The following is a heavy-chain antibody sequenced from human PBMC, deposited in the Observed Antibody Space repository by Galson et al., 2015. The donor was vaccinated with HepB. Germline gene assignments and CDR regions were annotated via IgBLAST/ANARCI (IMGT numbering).Heavy chain of an antibody. Sequence: SVKVSCKASGYTFTSYGISWVRQAPGQGLEWMGWISAYNGNTNYAQKLQGRVTMTTDTSTSTAYMELRSLRSDDTAVYYCARDGYYDSSGYWDFDYWGQGTLVTVSS. CDR3: ARDGYYDSSGYWDFDY. J-gene: IGHJ4*02. V-gene: IGHV1-18*04. D-gene: IGHD3-22*01. CDR1: GYTFTSYG. CDR2: ISAYNGNT.